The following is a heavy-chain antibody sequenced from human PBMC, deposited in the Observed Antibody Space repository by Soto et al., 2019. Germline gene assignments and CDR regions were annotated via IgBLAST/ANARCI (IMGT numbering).Heavy chain of an antibody. CDR2: ISYDGSNK. Sequence: QVQLVESGGGVVQPGRSLRLSCAASGFTFSSYAMHWVRQAPGKGLEWVAVISYDGSNKYYADSVKGRFTISRDNSKNTLYLQMNSLRAEDTAVYYCAREEDDSSGFDYWGQGTLVTVSS. CDR3: AREEDDSSGFDY. D-gene: IGHD3-22*01. J-gene: IGHJ4*02. CDR1: GFTFSSYA. V-gene: IGHV3-30-3*01.